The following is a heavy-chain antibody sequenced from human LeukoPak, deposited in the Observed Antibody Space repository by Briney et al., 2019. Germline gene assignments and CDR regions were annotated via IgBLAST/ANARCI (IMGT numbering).Heavy chain of an antibody. J-gene: IGHJ4*02. CDR3: ARGSGQWGFDS. D-gene: IGHD3-10*01. Sequence: PSETLSLTCTVSGGSISSHYWSWIRQPPGKTLEWIGYIYYSGSTKYNPSLRSRVTISVDSSKNQFSLKLSSVTAADTAVYYCARGSGQWGFDSWGQGTLVTVSS. CDR1: GGSISSHY. V-gene: IGHV4-59*11. CDR2: IYYSGST.